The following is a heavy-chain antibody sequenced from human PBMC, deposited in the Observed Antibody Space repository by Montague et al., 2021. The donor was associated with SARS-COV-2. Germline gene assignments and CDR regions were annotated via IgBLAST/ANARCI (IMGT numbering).Heavy chain of an antibody. J-gene: IGHJ4*02. CDR2: IYTGGNT. V-gene: IGHV4-61*02. CDR3: ASVYTVTYYFDY. Sequence: TLSLTYTVSGGSISRGYFYRSWSRQPAGKGTEWIGLIYTGGNTNYNPSLKSRVTIPVDTSKNQFSLKLSSVTAADTPVYYCASVYTVTYYFDYWGRGTLATVAS. D-gene: IGHD4-17*01. CDR1: GGSISRGYFY.